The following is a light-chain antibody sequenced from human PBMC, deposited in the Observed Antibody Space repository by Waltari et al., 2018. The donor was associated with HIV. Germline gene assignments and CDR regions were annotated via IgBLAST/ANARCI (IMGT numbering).Light chain of an antibody. V-gene: IGKV4-1*01. CDR3: QQYYSPPGWT. CDR1: QSVLYSSNNENY. J-gene: IGKJ1*01. Sequence: DIVMTQSPDPLAVSLGERATINCNSSQSVLYSSNNENYLAWYQQKPGQPPKLLIYWASTRESGVPDRFSGSGSGTEFTLTISSLQAEDVAVYYCQQYYSPPGWTFGQGTKVEIK. CDR2: WAS.